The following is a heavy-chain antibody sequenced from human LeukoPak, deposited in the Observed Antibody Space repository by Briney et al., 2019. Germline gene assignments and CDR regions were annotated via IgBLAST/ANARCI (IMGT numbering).Heavy chain of an antibody. Sequence: ASVKVSCKASGYTFTSYGISWVRHAPGQGLEWMGWINPNSGGTNYAQKFQGRVTMTRDTSISTAYMELSRLRSDDTAVYYCARALQQLRYFDWGQGTLVTVSS. J-gene: IGHJ4*02. D-gene: IGHD3-9*01. CDR2: INPNSGGT. V-gene: IGHV1-2*02. CDR3: ARALQQLRYFD. CDR1: GYTFTSYG.